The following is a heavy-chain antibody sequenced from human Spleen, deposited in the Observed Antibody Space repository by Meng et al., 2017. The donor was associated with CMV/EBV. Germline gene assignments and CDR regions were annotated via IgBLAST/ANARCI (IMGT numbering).Heavy chain of an antibody. CDR2: ISAYNGNT. V-gene: IGHV1-18*01. CDR3: VRGSPLTGDVLTGYYY. J-gene: IGHJ4*02. D-gene: IGHD3-9*01. CDR1: YSFTSYG. Sequence: YSFTSYGIIWVRQAPGQGLEWMGWISAYNGNTNYVQKFQGRVAMTTDTYTSTAYMELRSLRSDDTAVYYCVRGSPLTGDVLTGYYYWGQGTLVTVSS.